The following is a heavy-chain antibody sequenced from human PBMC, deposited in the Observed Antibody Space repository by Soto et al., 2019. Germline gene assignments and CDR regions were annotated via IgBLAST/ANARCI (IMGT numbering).Heavy chain of an antibody. D-gene: IGHD4-17*01. CDR3: ARDDYGDYYYGMDV. J-gene: IGHJ6*02. CDR2: ISSSSSTI. V-gene: IGHV3-48*02. CDR1: GFTFSSYS. Sequence: RRFSCAASGFTFSSYSMNWVRQAPGKGLEWVSYISSSSSTIYYADSVKGRFTISRDNAKNSLYLQMNSLRDEDTAVYYCARDDYGDYYYGMDVWGQGTTVTV.